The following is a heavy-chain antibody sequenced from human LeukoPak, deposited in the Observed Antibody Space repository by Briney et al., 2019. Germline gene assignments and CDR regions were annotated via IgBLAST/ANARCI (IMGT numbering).Heavy chain of an antibody. Sequence: PGGSLRLSCAASGFTFDDYAMHWVRHAPGKGLEWVSGISWNSGSIGYADSVKGRFTISRDNAKNSLYLQMNSLRAEDTALYYCAKGDTAVSFDYWGQGTLVTVSS. V-gene: IGHV3-9*01. CDR2: ISWNSGSI. CDR3: AKGDTAVSFDY. J-gene: IGHJ4*02. CDR1: GFTFDDYA.